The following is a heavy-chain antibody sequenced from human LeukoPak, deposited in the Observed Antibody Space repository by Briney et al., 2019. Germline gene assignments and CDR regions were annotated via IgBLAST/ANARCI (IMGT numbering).Heavy chain of an antibody. CDR3: AKDRAYYDSSCYYDRKGCLDY. Sequence: GGSLRLSCAASGFTFSNYCMHWVRQAPGKGLVWVSHVNNGGTGTTYADSVKGRFTISRDNAKNTLYLQMNSLRAEDTAVYYCAKDRAYYDSSCYYDRKGCLDYWGEGALVTVSS. CDR1: GFTFSNYC. J-gene: IGHJ4*02. D-gene: IGHD3-22*01. V-gene: IGHV3-74*01. CDR2: VNNGGTGT.